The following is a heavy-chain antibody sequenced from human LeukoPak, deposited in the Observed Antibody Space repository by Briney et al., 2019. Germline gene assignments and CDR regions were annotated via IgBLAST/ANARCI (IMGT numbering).Heavy chain of an antibody. V-gene: IGHV4-39*07. CDR3: ARGRIGVVIIRRGWFDP. CDR2: IYYSGST. J-gene: IGHJ5*02. D-gene: IGHD3-3*01. CDR1: GGSISSSSYY. Sequence: SETLSLTCTVSGGSISSSSYYWGWIRQPPGKGLEWIGSIYYSGSTYYNPSLKSRVTISVDTSKNQFSLKLSSVTAADTAVYYCARGRIGVVIIRRGWFDPWGQGTLVTVSS.